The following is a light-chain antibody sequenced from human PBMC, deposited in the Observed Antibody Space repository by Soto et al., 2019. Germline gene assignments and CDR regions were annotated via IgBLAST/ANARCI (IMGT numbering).Light chain of an antibody. CDR3: QQYSSSRWT. CDR2: GAS. V-gene: IGKV3-20*01. J-gene: IGKJ1*01. CDR1: QSVTSNY. Sequence: IVLTQSPGTLSLSPGERATLSCRVSQSVTSNYIAWYQQKPGQAPRLLIYGASSRATGIPDRFSGSGSGTDFTLTISRLEPVDFAVYYCQQYSSSRWTFGQGTKVDIK.